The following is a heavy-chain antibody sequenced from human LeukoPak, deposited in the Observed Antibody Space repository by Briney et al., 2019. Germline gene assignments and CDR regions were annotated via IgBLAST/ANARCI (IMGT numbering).Heavy chain of an antibody. V-gene: IGHV5-51*01. CDR2: IYPGDSDT. CDR1: GYSFTSYW. J-gene: IGHJ4*02. Sequence: GESLKISCKGSGYSFTSYWIGWVRQMPGKGLEWMGIIYPGDSDTRYSPSFQGQVTISGDKSISTAYLQWSSLKASDTAMYYCARLRHMVRGVITTFDYWGQGTLVTVSS. D-gene: IGHD3-10*01. CDR3: ARLRHMVRGVITTFDY.